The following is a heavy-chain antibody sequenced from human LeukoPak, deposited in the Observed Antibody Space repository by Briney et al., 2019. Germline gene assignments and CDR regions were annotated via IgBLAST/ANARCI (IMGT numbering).Heavy chain of an antibody. Sequence: GGSLRLSCAASGFTFSSYGMHWVRQAPGKGLEWVAFIRYDGSNKYYADSVKGRFTISRDNSKNTLYLQMNSLRAEDTAVYYCVKVGYGSGSFDYYMDVWGKGTTVTVSS. CDR3: VKVGYGSGSFDYYMDV. V-gene: IGHV3-30*02. CDR2: IRYDGSNK. J-gene: IGHJ6*03. D-gene: IGHD3-10*01. CDR1: GFTFSSYG.